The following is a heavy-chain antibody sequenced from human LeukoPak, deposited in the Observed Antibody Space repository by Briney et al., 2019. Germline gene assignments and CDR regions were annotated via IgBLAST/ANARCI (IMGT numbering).Heavy chain of an antibody. V-gene: IGHV4-59*11. CDR1: GVSISSHY. CDR3: ATIKRGSIFGYFDF. Sequence: LPETLSLTCTVSGVSISSHYWSWIRQPPGKGLEWIAYLFDSVNTKDNPSLQSRLTLSADTSKNQFSLRLSSVTAADTAVYYCATIKRGSIFGYFDFWGQGIKVTVSS. D-gene: IGHD5-18*01. CDR2: LFDSVNT. J-gene: IGHJ4*02.